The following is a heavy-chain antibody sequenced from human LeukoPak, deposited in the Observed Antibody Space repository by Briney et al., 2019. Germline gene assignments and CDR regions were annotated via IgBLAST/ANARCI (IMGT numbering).Heavy chain of an antibody. D-gene: IGHD1-26*01. J-gene: IGHJ4*02. Sequence: SETLSLTCAVYGGSFSGYYWSWIRQPPGKGLEWIGEINHSGSTNYNPSLKSRVTISVDPSKNQFSLKLSSVTAADTAVYYCARVPIVGATIPFDYWGQGTLVTVSS. CDR1: GGSFSGYY. CDR3: ARVPIVGATIPFDY. V-gene: IGHV4-34*01. CDR2: INHSGST.